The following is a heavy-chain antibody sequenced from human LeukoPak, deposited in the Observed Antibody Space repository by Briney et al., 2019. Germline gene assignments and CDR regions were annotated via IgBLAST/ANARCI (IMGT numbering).Heavy chain of an antibody. J-gene: IGHJ3*02. CDR3: ARDRNEHYLGRGAFDI. D-gene: IGHD7-27*01. CDR2: IHTSGAT. V-gene: IGHV4-61*02. Sequence: RSSETLSLTCTVSGGSISSGSYYWSWIRQSAGKGLEWIGRIHTSGATNYNPSLKSRVTISIDTYKNQFSLKLTSVTATDTAVYYCARDRNEHYLGRGAFDIWGQGTTVTVSS. CDR1: GGSISSGSYY.